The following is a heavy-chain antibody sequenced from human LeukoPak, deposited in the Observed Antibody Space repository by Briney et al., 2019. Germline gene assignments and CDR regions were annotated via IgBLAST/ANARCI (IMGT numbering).Heavy chain of an antibody. Sequence: GGSLRLSCTASGFTFRHYAMNWVRQAPGKGLEWVAGINWNGGSTSYADSLKGRFTISRDNAKNSLYLQMNGLRAEDTALYYCARVRVVWDLDDAFDIWGQGTMVTVSS. CDR3: ARVRVVWDLDDAFDI. CDR1: GFTFRHYA. V-gene: IGHV3-20*04. CDR2: INWNGGST. D-gene: IGHD1-26*01. J-gene: IGHJ3*02.